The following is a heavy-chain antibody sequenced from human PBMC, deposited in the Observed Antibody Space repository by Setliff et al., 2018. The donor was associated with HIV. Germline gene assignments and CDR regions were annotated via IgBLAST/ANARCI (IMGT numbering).Heavy chain of an antibody. CDR2: ISSSESAI. CDR3: ARPLTGYSITHYYYMDV. CDR1: GFSLSSFE. D-gene: IGHD3-9*01. J-gene: IGHJ6*03. Sequence: GGSLRLSCAASGFSLSSFEMNWVRQAPGKGLEWLSYISSSESAIYYADSVKGRFTISRDNAKNSLYLQMNSLRAEDTAVYYCARPLTGYSITHYYYMDVWGKGTTVTVSS. V-gene: IGHV3-48*03.